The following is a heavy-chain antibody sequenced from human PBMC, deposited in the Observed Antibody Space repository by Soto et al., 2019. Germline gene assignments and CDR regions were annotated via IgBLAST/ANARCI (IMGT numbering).Heavy chain of an antibody. V-gene: IGHV3-74*01. CDR3: ASVEATTYYYYYGMDV. D-gene: IGHD1-1*01. J-gene: IGHJ6*02. CDR1: GFTFSSYW. CDR2: INSDGSST. Sequence: GGSLRLSCAASGFTFSSYWMHWVRQAPGKGLVWVSRINSDGSSTSYADSVKGRFTISRDNAKNTLYLQMNSLRAEDTAVYYCASVEATTYYYYYGMDVWGQGTTVTVSS.